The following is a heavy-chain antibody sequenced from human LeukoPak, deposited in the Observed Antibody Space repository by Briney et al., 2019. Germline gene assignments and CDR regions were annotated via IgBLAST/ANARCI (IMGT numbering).Heavy chain of an antibody. D-gene: IGHD4-17*01. V-gene: IGHV5-51*01. CDR1: GYSFTTHW. CDR2: IYPGDSDT. J-gene: IGHJ3*02. Sequence: GESLKISCKGSGYSFTTHWIGWVRQMPGKGLEWMGIIYPGDSDTRYRPPFQGQVTISADKSITTAYLQWSSLKASDTAMYYCASAYGDNGHGFDIWGQGTMVTVSS. CDR3: ASAYGDNGHGFDI.